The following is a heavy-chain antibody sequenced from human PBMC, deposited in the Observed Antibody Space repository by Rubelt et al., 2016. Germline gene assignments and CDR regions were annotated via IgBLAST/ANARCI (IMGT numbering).Heavy chain of an antibody. CDR2: INHTGGT. V-gene: IGHV4-34*01. D-gene: IGHD1-26*01. Sequence: QVQIQQWGAGMLKPSETLSLTCAVYGVSFSGYYCNWIRQSPGKGLEWIGEINHTGGTNYNPSLKSRVTISVDTSKNQFSLKLSSVTAADTAVYYCARQYSGSYRIDYWGQGTLLTVSS. CDR1: GVSFSGYY. J-gene: IGHJ4*02. CDR3: ARQYSGSYRIDY.